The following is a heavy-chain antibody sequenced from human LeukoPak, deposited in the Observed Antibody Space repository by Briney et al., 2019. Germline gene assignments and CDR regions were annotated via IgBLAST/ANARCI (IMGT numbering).Heavy chain of an antibody. D-gene: IGHD3-22*01. J-gene: IGHJ4*02. CDR2: ISSSGSTM. V-gene: IGHV3-11*01. CDR1: GFTFSDYC. Sequence: GGSLRLSCAASGFTFSDYCMSWIRQAPGKGLEWVSFISSSGSTMYYADSVRGRFTISRDNAKNSLYLQMNSLRAEDTAVYYCATRGPDSSGFYRFDYWGQGTLVTVSS. CDR3: ATRGPDSSGFYRFDY.